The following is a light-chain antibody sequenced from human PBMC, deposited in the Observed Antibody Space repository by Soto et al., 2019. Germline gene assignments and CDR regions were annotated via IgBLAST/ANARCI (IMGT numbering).Light chain of an antibody. V-gene: IGKV2-30*01. CDR2: KVS. CDR3: MQGTHWPPFP. Sequence: DVGMTQSPLSLPVTLGQPASISCRSSQSLVDSDGDTYLNWVQQRPGQSTRRVIYKVSNRDVGEPGRFSGSGSRTDFTLKICGVEAEDVGVYYGMQGTHWPPFPFGQSTKLEIK. CDR1: QSLVDSDGDTY. J-gene: IGKJ2*01.